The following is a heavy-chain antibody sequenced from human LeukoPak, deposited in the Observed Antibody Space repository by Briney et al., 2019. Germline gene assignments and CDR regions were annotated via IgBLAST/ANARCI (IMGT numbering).Heavy chain of an antibody. CDR2: IYYSGST. CDR3: ARALYYYDSSGYPLFDY. D-gene: IGHD3-22*01. J-gene: IGHJ4*02. V-gene: IGHV4-38-2*02. Sequence: SETLSLTCSVSGYSISSAYYWGWIRQPPGKGLEWIGSIYYSGSTYYNPSLKSRVTISVDTSKNQFSLKLSSVTAADTAVYYCARALYYYDSSGYPLFDYWGQGTLVTVSS. CDR1: GYSISSAYY.